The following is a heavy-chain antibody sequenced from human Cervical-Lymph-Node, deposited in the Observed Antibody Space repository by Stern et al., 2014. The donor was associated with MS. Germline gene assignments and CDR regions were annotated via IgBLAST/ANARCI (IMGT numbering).Heavy chain of an antibody. CDR1: GYSFTSYW. Sequence: EVKLVQSGAEVKKPGESLTISCKGSGYSFTSYWIGWGRQMPGKGLEWMGIINPGDSDTRYSPSFQGQVTISADKSISTAYLQWSSLKASDTAMYYCARRHCSSRRCGWFDPWGQGTLVTVSS. J-gene: IGHJ5*02. D-gene: IGHD2-2*01. CDR2: INPGDSDT. V-gene: IGHV5-51*01. CDR3: ARRHCSSRRCGWFDP.